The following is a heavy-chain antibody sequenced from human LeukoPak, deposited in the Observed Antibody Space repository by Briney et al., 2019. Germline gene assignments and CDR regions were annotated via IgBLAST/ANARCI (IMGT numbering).Heavy chain of an antibody. J-gene: IGHJ4*02. V-gene: IGHV3-74*01. CDR3: AGNSPLYYYDSSGYYNY. CDR2: INSDGSST. Sequence: GGSLRLSCAASGFTFSSYWMHWVRQAPGKGLVWVSRINSDGSSTSYADSVKGRFTISRDNAKHTLYLQMNSLRAEDTAVYYCAGNSPLYYYDSSGYYNYWGQGTLVTVSS. CDR1: GFTFSSYW. D-gene: IGHD3-22*01.